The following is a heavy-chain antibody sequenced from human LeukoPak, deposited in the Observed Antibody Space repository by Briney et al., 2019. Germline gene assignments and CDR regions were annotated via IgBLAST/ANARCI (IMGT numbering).Heavy chain of an antibody. CDR3: ARRGIVGAQASYYYYGKDV. V-gene: IGHV1-69*13. J-gene: IGHJ6*02. CDR1: GGTFSSYA. Sequence: SVNVSFKASGGTFSSYAISWVRQAPGQGLEWMGGIIPIFGTANYAQKFQGRVTITADESTSTAYMELSSLRSEDTAVYYCARRGIVGAQASYYYYGKDVWGQGTTVTVSS. D-gene: IGHD1-26*01. CDR2: IIPIFGTA.